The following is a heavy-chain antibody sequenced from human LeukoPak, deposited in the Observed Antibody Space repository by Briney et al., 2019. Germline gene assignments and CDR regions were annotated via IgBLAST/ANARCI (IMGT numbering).Heavy chain of an antibody. J-gene: IGHJ4*02. D-gene: IGHD3-22*01. Sequence: PGRSLRLSCAASGFTFSSYGMHWVRQAPGKGLEGVAVISYDGSNKYYADSVKGRFTISRDNSKSTLYLQMNSLRAEDTAVYYCAKEEYYYDSSGYPFDYWGQGTLVTVSS. V-gene: IGHV3-30*18. CDR2: ISYDGSNK. CDR1: GFTFSSYG. CDR3: AKEEYYYDSSGYPFDY.